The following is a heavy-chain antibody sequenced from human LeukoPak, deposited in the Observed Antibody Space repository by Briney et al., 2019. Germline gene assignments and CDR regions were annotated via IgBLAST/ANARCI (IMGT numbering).Heavy chain of an antibody. CDR3: ARDRFSGSYPEYFQH. D-gene: IGHD1-26*01. Sequence: GESLRLSCAASGFTFSSYEMNWVRQAPGKGLEWVSYISSSGSTIYYADSVKGRFTISRDNAKNSLYLQMNSLRAEDTAVYYCARDRFSGSYPEYFQHWGQGTLVTVSS. CDR1: GFTFSSYE. J-gene: IGHJ1*01. V-gene: IGHV3-48*03. CDR2: ISSSGSTI.